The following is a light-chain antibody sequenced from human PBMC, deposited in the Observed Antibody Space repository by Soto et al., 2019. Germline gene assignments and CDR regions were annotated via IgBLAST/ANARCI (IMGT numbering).Light chain of an antibody. J-gene: IGKJ1*01. CDR1: QSVLYSSNNKNS. Sequence: DIVMTQSPDSLAVSLGERATINCKSSQSVLYSSNNKNSVAWYQQKPGQPPQLLIYWASTRESRLPDRFSGRESGTDFTLTISSLQAEDVAVYYFQQYYTTRWTFGQGNKVELK. V-gene: IGKV4-1*01. CDR3: QQYYTTRWT. CDR2: WAS.